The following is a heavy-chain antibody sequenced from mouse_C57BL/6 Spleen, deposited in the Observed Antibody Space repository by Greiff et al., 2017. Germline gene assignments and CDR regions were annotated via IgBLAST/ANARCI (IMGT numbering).Heavy chain of an antibody. Sequence: QVQLQQPGAELVMPGASVKLSCKASGYTFTSYWMHWVKQRPGQGLEWIGEIDPSGSYTNYNQKFKGKSTLTVDKSSSTAYMQLSSLTSEDSAVYYCARFTTGVARYFDVWGTGTTVTVSS. D-gene: IGHD1-1*01. CDR3: ARFTTGVARYFDV. CDR2: IDPSGSYT. J-gene: IGHJ1*03. CDR1: GYTFTSYW. V-gene: IGHV1-69*01.